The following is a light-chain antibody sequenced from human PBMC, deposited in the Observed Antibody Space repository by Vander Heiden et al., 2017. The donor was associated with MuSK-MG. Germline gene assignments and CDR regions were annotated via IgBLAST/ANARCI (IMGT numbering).Light chain of an antibody. CDR3: QKSHITPRT. Sequence: DIQMTQSPSSLSASVGDGVTITCRASQSINNYLNWYQQKPGKAPALLIYAASNLQSGVSSRCSGSGSGTDSILTISRLQPEDVATYYRQKSHITPRTFGQGTKVEIK. CDR1: QSINNY. CDR2: AAS. V-gene: IGKV1-39*01. J-gene: IGKJ1*01.